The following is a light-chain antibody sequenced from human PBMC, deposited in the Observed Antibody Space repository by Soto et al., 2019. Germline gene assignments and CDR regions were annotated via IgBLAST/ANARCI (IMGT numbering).Light chain of an antibody. CDR2: GNT. CDR1: TSNIGAGYD. CDR3: QSYDNTLSGPIYV. Sequence: QSALTQPPSVSGALGQRVTISCTGITSNIGAGYDVHWYQLLPGRAPKLLIYGNTNRPSGVPDRFSGSKSATSASLAITGLQAEDGAIYYCQSYDNTLSGPIYVFGTGTKVTVL. J-gene: IGLJ1*01. V-gene: IGLV1-40*01.